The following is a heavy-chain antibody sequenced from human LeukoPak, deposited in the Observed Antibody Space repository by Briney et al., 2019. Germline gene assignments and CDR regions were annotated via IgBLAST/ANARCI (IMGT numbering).Heavy chain of an antibody. CDR1: GGSISSRNW. CDR3: ARVKYRSSWYEGDWFDP. V-gene: IGHV4-4*02. J-gene: IGHJ5*02. D-gene: IGHD6-13*01. CDR2: IYHSGST. Sequence: PSETLSLTCAVSGGSISSRNWWSWVRQPPGKGLEWIGEIYHSGSTNYNPSLKSRVTISVDTSKNQFSLKLSSVTAADTAVYYCARVKYRSSWYEGDWFDPWGQGTLVTVSS.